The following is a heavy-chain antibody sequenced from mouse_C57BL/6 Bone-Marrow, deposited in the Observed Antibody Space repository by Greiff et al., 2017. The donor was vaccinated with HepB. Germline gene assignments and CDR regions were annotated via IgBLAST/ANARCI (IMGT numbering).Heavy chain of an antibody. V-gene: IGHV1-81*01. D-gene: IGHD2-1*01. CDR2: IYPRSGNI. CDR1: GYTFTSYG. J-gene: IGHJ3*01. CDR3: ARPDVRWYLPWFAY. Sequence: QVQLQQSGAELARPGASVKLSCKASGYTFTSYGISWVKQRTGQGLEWIGEIYPRSGNIYYNEKFKGKATLTADKSSSTAYMELHSLTSEDSAVYFWARPDVRWYLPWFAYWGQGTLVTVSA.